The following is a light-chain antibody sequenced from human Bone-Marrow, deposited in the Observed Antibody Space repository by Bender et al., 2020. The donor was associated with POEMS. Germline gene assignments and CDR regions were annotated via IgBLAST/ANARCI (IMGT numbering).Light chain of an antibody. CDR1: SSDVGSYNL. J-gene: IGLJ2*01. Sequence: QSALTQPASVSGSPGQSITISCTGTSSDVGSYNLVSWYQQHPGKAPKLMISDVNKRPSAVPDRFSGSKSANTASLTVSGLQAEDEADYYCSSYAGSNNLVFGGGTKLTVL. V-gene: IGLV2-8*01. CDR3: SSYAGSNNLV. CDR2: DVN.